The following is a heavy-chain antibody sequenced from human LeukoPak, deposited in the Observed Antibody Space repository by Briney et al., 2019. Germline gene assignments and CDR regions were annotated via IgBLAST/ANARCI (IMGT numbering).Heavy chain of an antibody. J-gene: IGHJ4*02. D-gene: IGHD1-7*01. V-gene: IGHV4-4*02. CDR3: ARDLGGTTGKFDY. CDR2: IYHAGST. Sequence: SGTLSLTCTVSGASISSSNWWTWVRQPPGEALEWIGEIYHAGSTKYNPSLRSRLTISVDKSKNSFSLSLASVTAADTAVYYCARDLGGTTGKFDYWGQGTLVTVSS. CDR1: GASISSSNW.